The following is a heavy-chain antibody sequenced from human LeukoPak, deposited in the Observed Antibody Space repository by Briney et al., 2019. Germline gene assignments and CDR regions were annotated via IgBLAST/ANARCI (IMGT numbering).Heavy chain of an antibody. CDR1: GYTFTSYD. CDR2: MNPNSGNT. D-gene: IGHD3-3*01. J-gene: IGHJ6*03. V-gene: IGHV1-8*01. Sequence: ASVKVSCKASGYTFTSYDINWVRQATGQGLVWVGWMNPNSGNTGYAQKLQGRVTMIRNTSISTAYMELSSLRSEDTAVYYCARGLFYPRFWPYYYYYYMDVWGKGTTVTVSS. CDR3: ARGLFYPRFWPYYYYYYMDV.